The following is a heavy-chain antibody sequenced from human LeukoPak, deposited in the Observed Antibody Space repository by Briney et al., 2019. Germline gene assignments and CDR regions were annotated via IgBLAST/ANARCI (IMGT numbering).Heavy chain of an antibody. CDR2: LNHSRIT. J-gene: IGHJ6*03. CDR3: ARETSLDYGSGSYYNPYYYCYYMDV. Sequence: SETLSLTRALYGGSFSGYYGSWIRHPPGNGLEWSGELNHSRITNDNPSLKSRVIITVDTSKNQFSLKLSSVTAADTAVYYCARETSLDYGSGSYYNPYYYCYYMDVWGKGTTVTVSS. V-gene: IGHV4-34*01. D-gene: IGHD3-10*01. CDR1: GGSFSGYY.